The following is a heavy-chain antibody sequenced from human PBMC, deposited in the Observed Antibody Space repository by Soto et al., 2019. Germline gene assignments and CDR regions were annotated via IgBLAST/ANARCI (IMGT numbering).Heavy chain of an antibody. Sequence: SETLSLTCDVYGGSFSGYYWSWIRQPPGKGLEWIGEINHSGSANYNPSLKSRVTISVDTSKNQFSLQLSSVTAADTAVYYCARARYNWSFSRGTYHYYGMDVWGQGTTVTVSS. D-gene: IGHD1-20*01. CDR3: ARARYNWSFSRGTYHYYGMDV. CDR2: INHSGSA. CDR1: GGSFSGYY. V-gene: IGHV4-34*01. J-gene: IGHJ6*02.